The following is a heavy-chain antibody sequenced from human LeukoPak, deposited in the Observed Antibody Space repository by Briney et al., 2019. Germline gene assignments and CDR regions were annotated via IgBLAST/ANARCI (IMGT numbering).Heavy chain of an antibody. D-gene: IGHD1-1*01. V-gene: IGHV3-21*01. CDR1: GFTFSSYS. J-gene: IGHJ4*02. CDR2: ISSSSSYI. CDR3: AREPNWAMYYFDY. Sequence: GGSLRLSCAASGFTFSSYSMNWVRQAPGKGLEWVSSISSSSSYIYHADSVKGRFTISRDNAKNSRYLQMNSLRAEDTAVYYCAREPNWAMYYFDYWGQGTLVTVST.